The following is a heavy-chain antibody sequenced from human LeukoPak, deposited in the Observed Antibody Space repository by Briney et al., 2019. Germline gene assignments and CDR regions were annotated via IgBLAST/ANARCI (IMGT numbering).Heavy chain of an antibody. CDR2: IYHSGST. CDR1: GGSISSSSYS. D-gene: IGHD4-17*01. CDR3: ARDPYGDYGGGY. V-gene: IGHV4-30-2*01. J-gene: IGHJ4*02. Sequence: SETLSLTCTVSGGSISSSSYSWSWIRQPPGKGLEWIGYIYHSGSTYYNPSLKSRVTISVDRSKNQFSLKLSSVTAADTAVYYCARDPYGDYGGGYWGQGTLVTVSS.